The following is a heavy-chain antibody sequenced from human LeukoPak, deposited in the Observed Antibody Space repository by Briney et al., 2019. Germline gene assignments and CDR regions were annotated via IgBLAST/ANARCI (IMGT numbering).Heavy chain of an antibody. CDR3: ARDTL. Sequence: SETLSLTCTVSGGSISSGSYYWSWIRQPAGKGLEWIGRIYTSGSTNYNPSLKSRVTISVDTSKNQFSLKLSSVTAADTAVYYCARDTLWGRGTLVTVSS. CDR1: GGSISSGSYY. CDR2: IYTSGST. J-gene: IGHJ2*01. V-gene: IGHV4-61*02.